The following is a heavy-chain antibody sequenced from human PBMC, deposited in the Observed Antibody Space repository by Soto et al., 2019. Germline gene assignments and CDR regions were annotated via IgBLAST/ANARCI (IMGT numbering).Heavy chain of an antibody. CDR1: GFSLSTSGVG. Sequence: QITLRESGPTLVKPTQTLTLTCTFSGFSLSTSGVGVGWIRQPPGKALEWLGIIFWDEDKRYRPSLKRRVSTTKDPSQNQLVLTMTHMHPLDTATYYRAQSPWKEMWPRSRLVNWGQGTPVTVSS. CDR2: IFWDEDK. J-gene: IGHJ4*02. CDR3: AQSPWKEMWPRSRLVN. V-gene: IGHV2-5*02. D-gene: IGHD1-1*01.